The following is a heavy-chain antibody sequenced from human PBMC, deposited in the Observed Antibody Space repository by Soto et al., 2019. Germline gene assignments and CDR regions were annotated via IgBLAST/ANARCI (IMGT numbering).Heavy chain of an antibody. CDR1: GYTFTSSG. D-gene: IGHD1-26*01. J-gene: IGHJ6*02. CDR2: ISAYNGNT. V-gene: IGHV1-18*01. Sequence: QVQLVQSGAEVKKPGASVKVSCKASGYTFTSSGISWVRQAPGQGLEWMGWISAYNGNTNYAQKLQGRVTMTTDTSTSTAYMELRSLRSDDTAVYYCARVLTLNKQVRVGNYYGMDVWGQGTTVTVSS. CDR3: ARVLTLNKQVRVGNYYGMDV.